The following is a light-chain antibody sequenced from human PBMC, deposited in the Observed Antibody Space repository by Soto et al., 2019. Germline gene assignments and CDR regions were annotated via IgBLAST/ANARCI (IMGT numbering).Light chain of an antibody. CDR2: DVS. J-gene: IGLJ1*01. CDR3: GSYTTSSNYV. CDR1: SSDIDAYNY. Sequence: QSVLTQPASVSGSPGQSITISCTGTSSDIDAYNYVSWYQQHPCKAPKLVIYDVSNRPSGISNRFSGSKSGNTASLTISGLQAEDEADYYCGSYTTSSNYVFGTGTKVTVL. V-gene: IGLV2-14*01.